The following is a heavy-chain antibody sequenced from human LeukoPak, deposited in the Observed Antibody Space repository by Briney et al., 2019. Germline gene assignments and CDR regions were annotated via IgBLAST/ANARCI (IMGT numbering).Heavy chain of an antibody. CDR2: ISPTSGGT. V-gene: IGHV1-2*02. CDR1: GYTFTGYY. J-gene: IGHJ6*03. Sequence: ASVKVSCKASGYTFTGYYMHWVRQAPGQGLEWMGWISPTSGGTNYAQKFRGRVTMTRDTSISTAYMELSRLRSDDTAVYYCAREAYASGSFRTDYYYMDVWGKGTTVTISS. CDR3: AREAYASGSFRTDYYYMDV. D-gene: IGHD3-10*01.